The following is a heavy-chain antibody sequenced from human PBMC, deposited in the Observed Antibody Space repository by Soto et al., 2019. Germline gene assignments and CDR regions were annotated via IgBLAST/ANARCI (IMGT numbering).Heavy chain of an antibody. CDR2: IHYSGRT. V-gene: IGHV4-39*01. CDR1: GGSISSGTYY. Sequence: SETLSLTCSVSGGSISSGTYYWGWIRQPPGKGLEWIGTIHYSGRTYHNPSLKSRLFISVDASNNQFSLRLSSVTAADTAVYYCARQQGGSENYPFFDLWGQGTLVTVSS. J-gene: IGHJ4*02. D-gene: IGHD1-26*01. CDR3: ARQQGGSENYPFFDL.